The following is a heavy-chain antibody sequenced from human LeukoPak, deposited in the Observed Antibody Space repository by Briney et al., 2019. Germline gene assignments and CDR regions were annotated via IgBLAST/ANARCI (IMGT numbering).Heavy chain of an antibody. Sequence: WASVKVSCKASGYTFTSYYVHWVRQAPGQGLEWMGVINPSGGSTSYAPKFQGRVTMTRDTSTSTVYMELSSLRSEDTAVYYCARDRDGYNTADYWGQGTLVTVSS. CDR2: INPSGGST. D-gene: IGHD5-24*01. CDR1: GYTFTSYY. J-gene: IGHJ4*02. CDR3: ARDRDGYNTADY. V-gene: IGHV1-46*01.